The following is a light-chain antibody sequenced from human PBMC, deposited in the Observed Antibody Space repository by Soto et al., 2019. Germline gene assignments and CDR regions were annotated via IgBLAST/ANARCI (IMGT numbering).Light chain of an antibody. J-gene: IGLJ1*01. CDR1: NIGSKS. CDR3: QVWDSSSDQYV. CDR2: DDS. V-gene: IGLV3-21*02. Sequence: SYELTQPPSVSVAPGQTARITCGGNNIGSKSVHWYQQKPGQAPVLVVYDDSDRHSGIPERFSGSNSGNTATLTISRVEAGDEADYYCQVWDSSSDQYVFGTGTKVTVL.